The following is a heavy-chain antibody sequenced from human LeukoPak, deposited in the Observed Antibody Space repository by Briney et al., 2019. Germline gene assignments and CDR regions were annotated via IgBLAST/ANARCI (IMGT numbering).Heavy chain of an antibody. V-gene: IGHV3-48*03. CDR3: AELGITMIGGV. Sequence: QPGGSLRLSCAASGFTFSSYEMTWVRQAPGKGLERVSYISSSGSTIYYADSVKGRFTISRDNAKNSLYLQMNSLRAEDTAVYYCAELGITMIGGVWGKGTTVTISS. D-gene: IGHD3-10*02. CDR2: ISSSGSTI. CDR1: GFTFSSYE. J-gene: IGHJ6*04.